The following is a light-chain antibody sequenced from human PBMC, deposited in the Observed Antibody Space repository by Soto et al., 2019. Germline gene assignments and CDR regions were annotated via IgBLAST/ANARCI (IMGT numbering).Light chain of an antibody. CDR2: RNN. J-gene: IGLJ3*02. Sequence: QSVLTQPPSASGTPGQRVTISCSGSSSNIGSNYVYWYQQLPGTAPKLLIYRNNQRPSGVPDRFSGSKSGTSASLAISGLRSEDEAEYYCAAWDDSLSGWVFGGGTKLPS. CDR3: AAWDDSLSGWV. V-gene: IGLV1-47*01. CDR1: SSNIGSNY.